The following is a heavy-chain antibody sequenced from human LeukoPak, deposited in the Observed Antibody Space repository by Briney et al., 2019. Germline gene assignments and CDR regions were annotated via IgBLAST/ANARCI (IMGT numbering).Heavy chain of an antibody. J-gene: IGHJ4*02. CDR1: GFTFRDYG. V-gene: IGHV3-23*01. Sequence: GGSLRLSCAASGFTFRDYGMSWVRQAPGKGLEWVSSINNAGVNTHYADSVKGRFTISRDNSKNTLYLQINSLRAEDTAVYYCARDGRGLGNYFDYWGQGTLVTVSS. CDR3: ARDGRGLGNYFDY. D-gene: IGHD3-10*01. CDR2: INNAGVNT.